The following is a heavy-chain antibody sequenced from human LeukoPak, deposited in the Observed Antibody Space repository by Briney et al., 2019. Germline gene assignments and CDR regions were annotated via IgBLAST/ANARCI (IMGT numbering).Heavy chain of an antibody. CDR1: GYTFTDYY. CDR3: ARARGYGSGSHYLVFDT. Sequence: GASVKVSCKTPGYTFTDYYMHWVRQAPGQGLEWMGWINPNSGGTNYVQKFQGRVTMTRDTSISTAYMELSRLKSDDTAVYYCARARGYGSGSHYLVFDTWGQGSLVTVSS. CDR2: INPNSGGT. D-gene: IGHD3-10*01. J-gene: IGHJ5*02. V-gene: IGHV1-2*02.